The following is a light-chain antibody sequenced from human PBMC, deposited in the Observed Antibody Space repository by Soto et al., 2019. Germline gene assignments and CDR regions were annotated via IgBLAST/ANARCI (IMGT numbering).Light chain of an antibody. J-gene: IGLJ1*01. V-gene: IGLV2-23*02. Sequence: QSVLTQPSSGYGSPGRSITISCTRTSNDVGSYNFVSWYQQHPGKAPKVIIYEVTKRPSGVSNRFSGSKSGNTASLTISGLQADDEADYYCCSDAGSSTYVFGSGTKVTVL. CDR1: SNDVGSYNF. CDR2: EVT. CDR3: CSDAGSSTYV.